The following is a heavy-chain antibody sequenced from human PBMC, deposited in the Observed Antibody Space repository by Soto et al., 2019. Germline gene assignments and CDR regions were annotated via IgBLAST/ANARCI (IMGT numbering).Heavy chain of an antibody. CDR2: TYYRSKWYY. CDR3: SRWEQYRGRIFDY. CDR1: GDSVSSNSAG. J-gene: IGHJ4*01. V-gene: IGHV6-1*01. Sequence: SQTLSLTCAITGDSVSSNSAGWSWFRQSPSRGLEWLGRTYYRSKWYYEYAVSVRGRITINPDTSKNQYSLQLNSVTPEDTAVYFCSRWEQYRGRIFDYWGQGTLVTVSS. D-gene: IGHD1-26*01.